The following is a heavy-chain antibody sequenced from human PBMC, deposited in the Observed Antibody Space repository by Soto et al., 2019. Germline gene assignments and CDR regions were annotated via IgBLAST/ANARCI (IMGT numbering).Heavy chain of an antibody. D-gene: IGHD1-26*01. Sequence: PSETLSLTCTVSGGSISSYYWSWIRQPPGKGLEWIGYIYYSVSTNYNPSLKSRVTISVDTSKNQFSLKLSSVTAADTAVYYCARDKGSDYDGMDVWGQGTRVTVSS. J-gene: IGHJ6*02. CDR2: IYYSVST. V-gene: IGHV4-59*01. CDR3: ARDKGSDYDGMDV. CDR1: GGSISSYY.